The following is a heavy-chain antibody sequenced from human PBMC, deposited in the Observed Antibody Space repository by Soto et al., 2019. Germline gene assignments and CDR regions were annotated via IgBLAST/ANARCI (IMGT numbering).Heavy chain of an antibody. J-gene: IGHJ4*02. CDR2: IIPIFGTA. D-gene: IGHD4-17*01. V-gene: IGHV1-69*13. CDR3: ARGPPHYGDFDY. CDR1: GGTFSSYA. Sequence: SVKVSCKASGGTFSSYAISWVRQAPGQGLEWMGGIIPIFGTANYAQKFQGRVTITADESTSTAYMELSSLRSEDTAVYYCARGPPHYGDFDYWGQGXLVTVSS.